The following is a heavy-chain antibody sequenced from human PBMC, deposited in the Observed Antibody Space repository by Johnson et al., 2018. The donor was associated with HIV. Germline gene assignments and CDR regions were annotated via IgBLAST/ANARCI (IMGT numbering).Heavy chain of an antibody. CDR1: GFTFNDYA. J-gene: IGHJ3*02. Sequence: LLVESGGGLVQPGRSLRLSCAASGFTFNDYAMHWVRQAPGKGLEWVSGINWNGGSTGYADSVKGRFTISRDNAKNSLFLQTNSLRAEDTALYYCARQGGWAFDIWGQGTIVTVSS. CDR2: INWNGGST. V-gene: IGHV3-9*01. CDR3: ARQGGWAFDI. D-gene: IGHD3-16*01.